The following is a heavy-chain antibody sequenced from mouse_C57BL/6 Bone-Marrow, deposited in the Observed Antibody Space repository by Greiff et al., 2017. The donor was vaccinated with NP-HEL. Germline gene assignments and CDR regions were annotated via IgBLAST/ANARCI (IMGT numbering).Heavy chain of an antibody. CDR1: GYTFTSSG. CDR2: LFPRSGNT. D-gene: IGHD1-1*01. J-gene: IGHJ3*01. Sequence: ELARPGASVKLSCKASGYTFTSSGISWVKQRTAPGLDWFVSLFPRSGNTYYNEKFKGKATLTADKSSSTAYMELRSLTSEDSAVYFCARVLRSAYWGQGTLVTVSA. V-gene: IGHV1-81*01. CDR3: ARVLRSAY.